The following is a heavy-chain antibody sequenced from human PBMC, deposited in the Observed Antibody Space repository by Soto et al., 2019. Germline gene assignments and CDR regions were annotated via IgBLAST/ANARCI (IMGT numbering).Heavy chain of an antibody. CDR1: GLSFSSYA. CDR2: ISRSGNST. Sequence: EVQVLESGGGLAQPGRSLRLSCAVSGLSFSSYAMTWVRQSPGKGLEWVSSISRSGNSTYSADSVRGRFTISRDNPKNTLYLQMNSLRAEDTAVYYCAKDAKILDWLPTSYYFDFWGQGTLVTVSS. J-gene: IGHJ4*02. D-gene: IGHD3-9*01. V-gene: IGHV3-23*01. CDR3: AKDAKILDWLPTSYYFDF.